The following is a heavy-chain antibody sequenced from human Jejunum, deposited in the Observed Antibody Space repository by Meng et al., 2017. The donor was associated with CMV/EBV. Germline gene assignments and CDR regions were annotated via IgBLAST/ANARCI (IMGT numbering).Heavy chain of an antibody. J-gene: IGHJ4*02. V-gene: IGHV3-30*02. CDR1: GFTFSTYG. CDR2: IRYDGNNK. CDR3: AKDLGASGWFETFDS. D-gene: IGHD6-19*01. Sequence: GFTFSTYGMHWVRLAPGRGLEWVAFIRYDGNNKYYTDSVKGRFTISRDNSRSTLFLQMNSLGVEDTAVYYCAKDLGASGWFETFDSWGQGTRVTVS.